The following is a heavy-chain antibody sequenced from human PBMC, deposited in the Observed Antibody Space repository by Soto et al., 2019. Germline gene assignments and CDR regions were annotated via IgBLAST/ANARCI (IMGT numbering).Heavy chain of an antibody. V-gene: IGHV3-48*01. J-gene: IGHJ5*02. D-gene: IGHD3-3*01. CDR1: GFTFSSYS. CDR2: IISSSSTI. CDR3: ARDRENDFWSGPNWFDP. Sequence: GGSLRLSCAASGFTFSSYSMNWVRQAPGKGLEWVSYIISSSSTIYYADSVKGRFTISRDNAKNSLYLQMNSLRAEDTAVYYCARDRENDFWSGPNWFDPWGQGTLVTVSS.